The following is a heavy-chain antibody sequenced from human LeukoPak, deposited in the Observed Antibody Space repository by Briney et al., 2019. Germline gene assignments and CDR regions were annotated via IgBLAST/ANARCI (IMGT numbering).Heavy chain of an antibody. CDR2: MNPSSGAP. D-gene: IGHD3-10*01. J-gene: IGHJ5*02. CDR1: GYGFTDYY. V-gene: IGHV1-2*02. CDR3: ARGWQINPSGGFVDP. Sequence: ASLKVSCQASGYGFTDYYVHWIRQAPGQGLKWMGWMNPSSGAPLYAQKSQARVTIIRDAFTTTAYMASTTLVSDDTAVYYCARGWQINPSGGFVDPWGQGTLVTVSS.